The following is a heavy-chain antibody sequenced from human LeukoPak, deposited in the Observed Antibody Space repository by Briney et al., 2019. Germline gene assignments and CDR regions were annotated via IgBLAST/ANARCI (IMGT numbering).Heavy chain of an antibody. CDR2: INHSGST. CDR1: GGSFSGYY. CDR3: ARGKRQLWL. J-gene: IGHJ4*02. D-gene: IGHD5-18*01. V-gene: IGHV4-34*01. Sequence: PSETLTLTCAVYGGSFSGYYWSWIRQPPGKGLEWIGEINHSGSTNYDPSLKSRVTISVDTSKNQFSLKLSSVTAADTAVYYCARGKRQLWLWGQGTLVTVSS.